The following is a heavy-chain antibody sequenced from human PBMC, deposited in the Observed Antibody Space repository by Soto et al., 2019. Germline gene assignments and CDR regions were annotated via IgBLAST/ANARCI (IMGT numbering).Heavy chain of an antibody. V-gene: IGHV5-10-1*01. CDR3: AITDPHAGV. CDR1: GYSITGFG. J-gene: IGHJ6*02. Sequence: EPLRDSRKGAGYSITGFGVRWVRQMPGKGLEWMGRIDPGDSYTNYSPSFQGHVTISADKSISTAYLQWSSLKASDTAMYYCAITDPHAGVWGHGTTVTVSS. CDR2: IDPGDSYT.